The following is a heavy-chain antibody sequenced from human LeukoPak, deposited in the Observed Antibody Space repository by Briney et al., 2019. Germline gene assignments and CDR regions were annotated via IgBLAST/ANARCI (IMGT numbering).Heavy chain of an antibody. CDR1: GGTFSSYA. J-gene: IGHJ4*02. CDR3: ARVDDILTGYPR. CDR2: IIPIFGTA. V-gene: IGHV1-69*01. D-gene: IGHD3-9*01. Sequence: GASVKVSCKASGGTFSSYAISWVRQAPGQGLEWMGGIIPIFGTANYAQKFQGRVTITADESTSTAYMGLSSLRSEDTAVYYCARVDDILTGYPRWGQGTLVTVSS.